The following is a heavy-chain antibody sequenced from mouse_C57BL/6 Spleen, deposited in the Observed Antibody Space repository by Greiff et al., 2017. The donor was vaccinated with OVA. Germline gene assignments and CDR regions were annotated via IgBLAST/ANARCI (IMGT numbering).Heavy chain of an antibody. Sequence: QVQVEESDAELVKPGASVKLSCKVSGYTFTDYTIHWMKQRPEQGLEWIGEIYPRDGSTNYNEKFKGKATLTADTSSSTAYMQLNSLTSEDSAVYFCASWYYAKDYWGQGTSVTVSS. CDR3: ASWYYAKDY. V-gene: IGHV1-78*01. CDR1: GYTFTDYT. J-gene: IGHJ4*01. CDR2: IYPRDGST.